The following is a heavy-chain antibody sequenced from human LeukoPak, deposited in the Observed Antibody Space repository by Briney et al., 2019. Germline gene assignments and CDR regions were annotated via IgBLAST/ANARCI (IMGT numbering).Heavy chain of an antibody. D-gene: IGHD3-16*01. CDR1: GGSISSSSYY. CDR3: ARHMALFGRTAY. J-gene: IGHJ4*02. CDR2: ISYSGST. Sequence: KSSETLSLTCSVSGGSISSSSYYWGWIRQPPGKGLEWIGSISYSGSTYYNPSLKSRVTISVDTSKNHFSLRLSSVTAADTAVYYCARHMALFGRTAYWGQGTLVTVSS. V-gene: IGHV4-39*01.